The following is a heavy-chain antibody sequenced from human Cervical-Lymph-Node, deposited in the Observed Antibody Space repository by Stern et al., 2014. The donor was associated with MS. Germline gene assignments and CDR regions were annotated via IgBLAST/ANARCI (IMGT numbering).Heavy chain of an antibody. D-gene: IGHD1-1*01. J-gene: IGHJ2*01. Sequence: QVQLVESGAEVKKPGSSVRVACKTSGGTFNSFAINWVRQAPGQGLEWMGGIIPLFGTTNYAQSFQGRVTITADESTNTAYMELNSLRSRDTAIYYCAIPPGDHYYFDLWGRGTLVTVSS. CDR2: IIPLFGTT. V-gene: IGHV1-69*01. CDR3: AIPPGDHYYFDL. CDR1: GGTFNSFA.